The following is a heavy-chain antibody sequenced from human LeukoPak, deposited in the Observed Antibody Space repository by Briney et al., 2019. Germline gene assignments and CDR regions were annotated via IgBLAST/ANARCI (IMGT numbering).Heavy chain of an antibody. CDR3: ARIPLSGSYYLDFDY. J-gene: IGHJ4*02. CDR1: GYTFTSYG. Sequence: GVSVKVSCKASGYTFTSYGISWLRQAPGQGLEWMGWISAYNGNTNYAQKLQGRVTMTTDTSTSTAYMELRSLRSDDTAVYYCARIPLSGSYYLDFDYWGQGTLVTVSS. V-gene: IGHV1-18*01. CDR2: ISAYNGNT. D-gene: IGHD3-10*01.